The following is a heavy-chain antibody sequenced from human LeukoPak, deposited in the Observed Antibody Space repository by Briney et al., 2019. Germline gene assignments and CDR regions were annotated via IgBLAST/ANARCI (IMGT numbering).Heavy chain of an antibody. Sequence: PGGSLRLSCAASGFTFSKYNMNWVRQAPGKGLEWVSYISTGSTTIYYADSVKGRFTISRDNAKKSLYLQMNSLRAEDTAVYYCARSTRSSWYGGVVLDNWFDPWGQGTLVTVSS. J-gene: IGHJ5*02. D-gene: IGHD6-13*01. CDR2: ISTGSTTI. V-gene: IGHV3-48*01. CDR3: ARSTRSSWYGGVVLDNWFDP. CDR1: GFTFSKYN.